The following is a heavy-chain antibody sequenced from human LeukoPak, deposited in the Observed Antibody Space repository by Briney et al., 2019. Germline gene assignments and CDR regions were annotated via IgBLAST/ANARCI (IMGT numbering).Heavy chain of an antibody. CDR3: ARDVDTAMVWQDAFDI. V-gene: IGHV3-30*04. Sequence: GGSLRLSCAASGFTFSSYAMHWVRQAPGKGLEWVAVISYDGSNKYYADSVKGRFTISRDNSKNTLYLQMSSLRAEDTAVYYCARDVDTAMVWQDAFDIWGQGTMVTVSS. D-gene: IGHD5-18*01. CDR2: ISYDGSNK. CDR1: GFTFSSYA. J-gene: IGHJ3*02.